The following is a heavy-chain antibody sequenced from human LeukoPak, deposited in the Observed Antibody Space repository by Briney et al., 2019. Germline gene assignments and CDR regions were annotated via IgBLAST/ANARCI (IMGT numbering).Heavy chain of an antibody. CDR1: GFTFSSYW. Sequence: GGSLRLSCAASGFTFSSYWMHWVRQAPGKGPVWVSRIYSDGTSTSYADSVRGRFTVSRDNAKNTLYLQMNSLRAEDTAVYYCARGGPYGSGSYSLDYWGQGTLVTVSS. J-gene: IGHJ4*02. D-gene: IGHD3-10*01. CDR2: IYSDGTST. CDR3: ARGGPYGSGSYSLDY. V-gene: IGHV3-74*01.